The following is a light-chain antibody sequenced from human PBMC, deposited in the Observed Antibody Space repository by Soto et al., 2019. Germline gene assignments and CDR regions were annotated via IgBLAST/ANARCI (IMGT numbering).Light chain of an antibody. CDR1: SSNIESNT. Sequence: QSVLTQPPSASGTPGQRVTTSCSGSSSNIESNTVTWYQQLPGTAPKLVIYSNCDRPSGVPDRFSGSTSGTSASLVIRGLQSEDEADYYCAAWDDILNGYVFGGGTKVTVL. CDR3: AAWDDILNGYV. J-gene: IGLJ1*01. V-gene: IGLV1-44*01. CDR2: SNC.